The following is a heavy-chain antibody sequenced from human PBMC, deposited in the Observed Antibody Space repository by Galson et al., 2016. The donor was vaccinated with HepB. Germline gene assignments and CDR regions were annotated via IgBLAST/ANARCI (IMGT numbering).Heavy chain of an antibody. Sequence: PALVKPTQPLTLTFTFSGFSLSSSGVGVGWIRQSPGKALEWLALIYWNDDKRYSPSLKSRPTITKDTSKNQVVLTLTNMDPVDTATYYCAHRRTSADYGSGKDHYFDYWGQGTLVTVSS. CDR1: GFSLSSSGVG. V-gene: IGHV2-5*01. CDR2: IYWNDDK. CDR3: AHRRTSADYGSGKDHYFDY. D-gene: IGHD3-10*01. J-gene: IGHJ4*02.